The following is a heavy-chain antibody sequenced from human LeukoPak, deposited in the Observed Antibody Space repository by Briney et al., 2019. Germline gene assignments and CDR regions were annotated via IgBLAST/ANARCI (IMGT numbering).Heavy chain of an antibody. CDR2: ISTSGSNI. CDR1: GFTFSDYY. J-gene: IGHJ4*02. CDR3: ARAYGSGTYWFDY. Sequence: GGSLRLSCAASGFTFSDYYMSWIRQAPGKGLEWISYISTSGSNIHYADSVKGRFTISRDNAENSVYLQMNRLRDEDTAIYYCARAYGSGTYWFDYWGQGTLVTVSS. D-gene: IGHD3-10*01. V-gene: IGHV3-11*04.